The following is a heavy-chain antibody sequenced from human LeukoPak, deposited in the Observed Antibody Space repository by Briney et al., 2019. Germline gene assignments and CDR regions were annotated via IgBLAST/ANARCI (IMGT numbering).Heavy chain of an antibody. D-gene: IGHD2-2*01. CDR3: ASRVVPAAMGAFDI. CDR1: GGTFSSYT. J-gene: IGHJ3*02. CDR2: IIPILGIA. Sequence: ASVKVPCKASGGTFSSYTISWVRQAPGQGLEWMGGIIPILGIANYAQKFQGGVTITADKSTSTAYMELSSLRSEDTAVYYCASRVVPAAMGAFDIWGQGTMVTVSS. V-gene: IGHV1-69*10.